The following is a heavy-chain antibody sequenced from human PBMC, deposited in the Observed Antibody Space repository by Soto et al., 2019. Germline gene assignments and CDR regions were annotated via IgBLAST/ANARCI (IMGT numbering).Heavy chain of an antibody. D-gene: IGHD1-26*01. CDR1: GGSITTHY. Sequence: QVQLQESGPGLVRPSETLSLTCAVSGGSITTHYWSWIRQPPGKGLEWIGNIDYSGTTKYKPSLKSRVTISIDTSKNQFSLKLGSVTAADTAVYYCVGQGTVGRPLDFWGQGTLVTVSS. J-gene: IGHJ4*02. CDR2: IDYSGTT. CDR3: VGQGTVGRPLDF. V-gene: IGHV4-59*08.